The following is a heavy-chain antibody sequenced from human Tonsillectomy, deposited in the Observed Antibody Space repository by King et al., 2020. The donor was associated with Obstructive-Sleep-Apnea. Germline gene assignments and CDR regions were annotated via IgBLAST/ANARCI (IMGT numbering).Heavy chain of an antibody. Sequence: QLQESGPGLVKPSETLSLTCTVSGGSISSYYWSWIRQPPGKGLEWIGYIYYSGSTNYNPSLKSRVTISVDTSKNQFSLKLSSVTAADTAVYYCARQRGYHDPQDYWGQGTLVTVSS. CDR2: IYYSGST. J-gene: IGHJ4*02. CDR3: ARQRGYHDPQDY. V-gene: IGHV4-59*08. CDR1: GGSISSYY. D-gene: IGHD3-16*01.